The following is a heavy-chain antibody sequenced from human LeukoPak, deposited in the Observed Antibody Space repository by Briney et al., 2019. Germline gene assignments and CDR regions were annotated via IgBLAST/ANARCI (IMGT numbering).Heavy chain of an antibody. CDR2: MSPTSGST. CDR1: RYTFTNYD. V-gene: IGHV1-8*01. D-gene: IGHD4-23*01. CDR3: ARDYGGNSGWFDP. Sequence: ASVKVSCKASRYTFTNYDLNWVRQAPGQGLEWMVWMSPTSGSTGYALKFQGRVTMTRNASISTAYMELSSLTSGDTAVYYCARDYGGNSGWFDPWGQGTPVVVSS. J-gene: IGHJ5*02.